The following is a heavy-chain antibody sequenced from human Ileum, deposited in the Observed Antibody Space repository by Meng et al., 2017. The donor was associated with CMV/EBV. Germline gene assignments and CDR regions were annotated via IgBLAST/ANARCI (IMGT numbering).Heavy chain of an antibody. V-gene: IGHV4-34*01. J-gene: IGHJ3*02. CDR2: NYQNVFP. Sequence: SETLSLTCSVDGGSFSGYYWTWVRQSPGKGLEWIGENYQNVFPKYNPSLKSRVTMSIDTSKNQISLKLSSVTAADTAMYFCARGSLLTNLQGGTVFDIWGQGTMVTVSS. CDR1: GGSFSGYY. D-gene: IGHD3-10*01. CDR3: ARGSLLTNLQGGTVFDI.